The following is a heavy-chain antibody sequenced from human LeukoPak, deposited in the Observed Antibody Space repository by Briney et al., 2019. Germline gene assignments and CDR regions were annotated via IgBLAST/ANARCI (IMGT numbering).Heavy chain of an antibody. V-gene: IGHV3-30-3*01. CDR3: ARGRVRGRNYFDY. CDR2: ISYDGSNK. Sequence: PGRSLRLSCAASGFTFSSYAMHWVRQAPGKGLEWVAVISYDGSNKYYADSVKGRFTISRDNSKNTLYLQMNSLRAEDTAVYYCARGRVRGRNYFDYWGQGTLVTVSS. D-gene: IGHD1-26*01. J-gene: IGHJ4*02. CDR1: GFTFSSYA.